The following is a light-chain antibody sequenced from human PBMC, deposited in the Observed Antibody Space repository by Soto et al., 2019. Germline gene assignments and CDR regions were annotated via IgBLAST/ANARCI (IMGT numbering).Light chain of an antibody. Sequence: EIVLTQSPGTLSLSPGERATLSCRASQSVSRTYLGWYKQKPGQAPRLLIYGTSNRATGIPDRFSGSGSGTDFYLTISRLEPEDFAVYYCQQYGTSPRTFGQGTKVEIK. CDR3: QQYGTSPRT. CDR1: QSVSRTY. CDR2: GTS. V-gene: IGKV3-20*01. J-gene: IGKJ1*01.